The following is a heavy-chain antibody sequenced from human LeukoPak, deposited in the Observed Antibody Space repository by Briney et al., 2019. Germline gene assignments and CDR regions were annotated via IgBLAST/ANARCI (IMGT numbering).Heavy chain of an antibody. Sequence: GGSLRLSCAASGFTFTDYAIYWVRQAPGRGLEWVSGISDYGRTTYYADSVKGRFTISRDNAKNSLYLQMNDLRAEDTAVYYCARVGSYGMDVWGQGTTVTVSS. CDR2: ISDYGRTT. CDR3: ARVGSYGMDV. D-gene: IGHD3-10*01. J-gene: IGHJ6*02. CDR1: GFTFTDYA. V-gene: IGHV3-23*01.